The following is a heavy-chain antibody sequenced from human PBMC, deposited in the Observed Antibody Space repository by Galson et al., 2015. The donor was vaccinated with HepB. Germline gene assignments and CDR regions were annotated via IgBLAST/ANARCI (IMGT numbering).Heavy chain of an antibody. Sequence: SLRLSCAASGFTFSSYSMNWVRQAPGKGLEWVSYISSSSSTIYYADSVKGRFTISRDNAKNSLYLQMNSLRAEDTAVYYCARDGGEYYYDSSGSRKHYDAFDIWGQGTMVTVSS. CDR2: ISSSSSTI. CDR3: ARDGGEYYYDSSGSRKHYDAFDI. V-gene: IGHV3-48*01. CDR1: GFTFSSYS. J-gene: IGHJ3*02. D-gene: IGHD3-22*01.